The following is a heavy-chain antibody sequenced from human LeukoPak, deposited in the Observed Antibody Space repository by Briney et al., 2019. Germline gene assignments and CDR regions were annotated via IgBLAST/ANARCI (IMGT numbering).Heavy chain of an antibody. J-gene: IGHJ3*02. D-gene: IGHD3-16*02. CDR3: ARGTGLYDAFDI. V-gene: IGHV3-33*08. Sequence: GGSLRLSCAASGFTFSTYAMYWVRQAPGKGLEWVAVIWYDGSNKYYADSVKGRFTISRDNSKNTLYLQMNSLRAEDTAVYYCARGTGLYDAFDIWGQGTMVTVSS. CDR2: IWYDGSNK. CDR1: GFTFSTYA.